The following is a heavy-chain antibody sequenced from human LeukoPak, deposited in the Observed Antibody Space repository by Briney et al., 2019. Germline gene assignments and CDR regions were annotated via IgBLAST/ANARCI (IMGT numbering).Heavy chain of an antibody. Sequence: PSETLSLTCTVSGVPISSGGYSWTWIRQPPGKGLEWIGSIYYSGSTYDNPSLKSRVTISVDTSKNQVSLKLRSVTAADTAIYYCARLLYDRSGYYYFDYWGQGTLVTVSS. CDR1: GVPISSGGYS. CDR2: IYYSGST. V-gene: IGHV4-39*01. CDR3: ARLLYDRSGYYYFDY. J-gene: IGHJ4*02. D-gene: IGHD3-22*01.